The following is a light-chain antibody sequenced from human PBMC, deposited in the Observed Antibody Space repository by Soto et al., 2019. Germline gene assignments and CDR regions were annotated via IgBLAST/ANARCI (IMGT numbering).Light chain of an antibody. CDR3: SSYAGSNNWV. J-gene: IGLJ3*02. V-gene: IGLV2-8*01. Sequence: QSALTQPPSASGSPGQSVTVSCTGTSSDVGGYNYVSWYQHHPGKAPQVMIYEVSKRPSGVPDRFSGSKSGNTASLTVSGLKAEDEADYYGSSYAGSNNWVFGGGTKLTVL. CDR1: SSDVGGYNY. CDR2: EVS.